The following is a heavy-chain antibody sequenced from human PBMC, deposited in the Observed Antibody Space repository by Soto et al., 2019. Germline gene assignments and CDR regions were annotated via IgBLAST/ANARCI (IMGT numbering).Heavy chain of an antibody. CDR1: GFTFSSYS. J-gene: IGHJ4*02. D-gene: IGHD6-6*01. CDR2: ISSSSSTI. Sequence: GGSLRLSCAAYGFTFSSYSMNWVRQAPGKGLEWVSYISSSSSTIYYADSVKGRFTISRDNAKNSLYLQMNSLRAEDTAVYYCARVVRAALLRREYYFDYWGQGTLVTVSS. V-gene: IGHV3-48*01. CDR3: ARVVRAALLRREYYFDY.